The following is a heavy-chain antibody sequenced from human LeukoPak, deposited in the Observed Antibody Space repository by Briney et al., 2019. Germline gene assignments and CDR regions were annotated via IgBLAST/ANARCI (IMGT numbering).Heavy chain of an antibody. CDR3: ARQAVDTAMVLFDP. CDR2: IYYSGST. Sequence: SETLSLTCTVSGGSISGSSYYWGWIRQPPGKGLEWIGSIYYSGSTYYNPSLKSRVTISVDTSKNQFSLKLSSVTAADTAVYYCARQAVDTAMVLFDPWGQGTLVTVSS. J-gene: IGHJ5*02. D-gene: IGHD5-18*01. CDR1: GGSISGSSYY. V-gene: IGHV4-39*01.